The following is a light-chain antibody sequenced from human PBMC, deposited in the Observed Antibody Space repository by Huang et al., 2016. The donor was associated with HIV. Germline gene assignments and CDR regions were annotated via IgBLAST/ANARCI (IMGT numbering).Light chain of an antibody. CDR3: QQYNNWPPYD. J-gene: IGKJ2*01. Sequence: DMVMTQSPGTLSVSPGERATLSCRASQSVKKNLAWYQQKPGQAPRLLISGVSTRDPGVPARFSGNGSETEFTLTITSVQSEDSAVYYCQQYNNWPPYDFGQGTKLEIK. V-gene: IGKV3-15*01. CDR1: QSVKKN. CDR2: GVS.